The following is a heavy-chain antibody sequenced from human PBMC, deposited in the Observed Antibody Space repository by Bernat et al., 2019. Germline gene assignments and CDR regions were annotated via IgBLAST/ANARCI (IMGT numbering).Heavy chain of an antibody. CDR3: ARHLSYWSGGSCFPGCCYYYMDV. D-gene: IGHD2-15*01. J-gene: IGHJ6*03. CDR1: GASISSSSYY. CDR2: IYYSGST. V-gene: IGHV4-39*01. Sequence: QLQLQESGPGLVKPSEILSLTCTVSGASISSSSYYWGWIRQPPGKGLEWIGSIYYSGSTYYNPSLKTRVTISVDTSMNQFSLKLSSVTAADTAMYYCARHLSYWSGGSCFPGCCYYYMDVWGKGTTVTVSS.